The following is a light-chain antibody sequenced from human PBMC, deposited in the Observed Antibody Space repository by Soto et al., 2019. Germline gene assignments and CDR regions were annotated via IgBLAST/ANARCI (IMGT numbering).Light chain of an antibody. V-gene: IGKV3-11*01. CDR3: QQRSNWPPLT. J-gene: IGKJ4*01. CDR2: DAS. CDR1: QSVSSY. Sequence: EIVLTQSPATLSLSPGERATLSCRASQSVSSYLAWYQQKPGQAPRLLIYDASNRATGIPARFSGSGSGTAVPVTISVQLPEDFEIYSCQQRSNWPPLTFGGGTKVEIK.